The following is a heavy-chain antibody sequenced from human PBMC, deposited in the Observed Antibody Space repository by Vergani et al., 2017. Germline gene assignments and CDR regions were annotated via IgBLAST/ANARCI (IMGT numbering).Heavy chain of an antibody. CDR1: GGSLSGYF. J-gene: IGHJ4*02. CDR3: ASRRPRLNLGSKSNAGTFDS. D-gene: IGHD3-10*01. Sequence: QVHLQQRGAGVLKPSETLSLTCGVIGGSLSGYFWSWIRQSPGRGLEWIGENTAIGSAKYSPSATSRVTISVDTSRVEFTLTVTSVTSADTGLYFCASRRPRLNLGSKSNAGTFDSWGQGTLVTVSS. V-gene: IGHV4-34*02. CDR2: NTAIGSA.